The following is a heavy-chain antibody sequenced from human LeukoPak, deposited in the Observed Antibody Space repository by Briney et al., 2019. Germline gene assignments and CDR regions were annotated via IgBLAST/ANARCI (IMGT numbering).Heavy chain of an antibody. CDR3: TRDTDGYNAAGDY. J-gene: IGHJ4*02. V-gene: IGHV3-49*04. Sequence: GGSLRLSCAASGFTFSSYSMNWVRQAPGKGLEWVGFIRSNAYGGTTEYAASVKGRFTISRDDSKSIAYLQMNSLKTEDTAVYYCTRDTDGYNAAGDYWGQGTLVTVSS. D-gene: IGHD5-24*01. CDR1: GFTFSSYS. CDR2: IRSNAYGGTT.